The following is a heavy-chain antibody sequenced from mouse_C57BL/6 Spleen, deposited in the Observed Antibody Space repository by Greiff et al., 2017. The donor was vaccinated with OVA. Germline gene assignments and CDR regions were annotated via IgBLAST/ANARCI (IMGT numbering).Heavy chain of an antibody. Sequence: GYSFTDYNMNWVKQSNGKSLEWLGVINPNYGTTSDNQKFKGKATLTVDQSSSTAYMQLNSLTSEDSAVYYCASYHSNYVDFFDYWGQGTTLTVSS. V-gene: IGHV1-39*01. CDR3: ASYHSNYVDFFDY. CDR1: GYSFTDYN. CDR2: INPNYGTT. J-gene: IGHJ2*01. D-gene: IGHD2-5*01.